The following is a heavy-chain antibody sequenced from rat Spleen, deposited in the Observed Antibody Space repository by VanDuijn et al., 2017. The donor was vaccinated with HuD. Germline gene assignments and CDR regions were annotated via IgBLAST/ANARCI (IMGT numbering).Heavy chain of an antibody. V-gene: IGHV5-31*01. Sequence: EVQLVESGGGLVQPGRSLKLSCVASGFTFNNYWMTWIRQAPGKGLEWVATITNTGGSTYYRDSVKGRFTISRDNAKTTLYLQMNSLRSEDTATYYCTREGNSGYDYWGQGVMVTVSS. CDR2: ITNTGGST. D-gene: IGHD4-3*01. J-gene: IGHJ2*01. CDR1: GFTFNNYW. CDR3: TREGNSGYDY.